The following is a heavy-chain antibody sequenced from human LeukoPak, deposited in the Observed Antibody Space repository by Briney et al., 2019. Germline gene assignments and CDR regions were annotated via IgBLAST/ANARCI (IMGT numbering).Heavy chain of an antibody. CDR3: ARARGDYGDYYFDY. Sequence: SSVKVSCKASGYTFTSYDINWVRQATGQGLEWMGRINPNSGGTNYAQKFQGRVTMTRDTSISTAYMELSRLRSDDTAVYYCARARGDYGDYYFDYWGQGTLVTVSS. CDR2: INPNSGGT. D-gene: IGHD4-17*01. V-gene: IGHV1-2*06. CDR1: GYTFTSYD. J-gene: IGHJ4*02.